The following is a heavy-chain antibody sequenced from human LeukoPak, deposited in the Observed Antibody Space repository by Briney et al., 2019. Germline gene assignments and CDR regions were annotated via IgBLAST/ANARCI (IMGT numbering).Heavy chain of an antibody. J-gene: IGHJ6*04. CDR3: ARGRYMDV. CDR2: MNPKSGDT. V-gene: IGHV1-8*03. Sequence: ASVKVSCTASGYNFIDYEINWVRQATGQGLEWMGWMNPKSGDTGYEQKFQARVTISRDSSISTVYMELSSLRPEDTALYYCARGRYMDVWGKGTTVTVSS. CDR1: GYNFIDYE.